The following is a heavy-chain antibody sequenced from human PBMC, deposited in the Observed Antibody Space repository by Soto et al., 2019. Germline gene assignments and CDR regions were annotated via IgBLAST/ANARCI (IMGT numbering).Heavy chain of an antibody. D-gene: IGHD6-19*01. Sequence: ASVKVSCKASGYTFTGYYMHWVRQAPGQGLEWMGWINPNSGGTNYAQKFQGWVTMTRDTSISTAYMELSRLRSDDTAVYYCASVAYSSGWYIVDYWGQGTLVTVSS. CDR3: ASVAYSSGWYIVDY. V-gene: IGHV1-2*04. CDR1: GYTFTGYY. J-gene: IGHJ4*02. CDR2: INPNSGGT.